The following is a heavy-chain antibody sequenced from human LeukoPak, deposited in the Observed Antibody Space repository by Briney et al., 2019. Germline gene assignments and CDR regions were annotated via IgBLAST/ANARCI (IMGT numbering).Heavy chain of an antibody. CDR2: IIPILGIA. J-gene: IGHJ4*02. V-gene: IGHV1-69*02. CDR3: ASSPYYYDSSGYWS. CDR1: RGTFSSYT. D-gene: IGHD3-22*01. Sequence: SVKVSCKASRGTFSSYTISWVRPAPGKRLEWMGRIIPILGIANYAQKFQGRVTITADKSTSTAYMELSSLRSEDTAVYYCASSPYYYDSSGYWSWGQGTLVTVSS.